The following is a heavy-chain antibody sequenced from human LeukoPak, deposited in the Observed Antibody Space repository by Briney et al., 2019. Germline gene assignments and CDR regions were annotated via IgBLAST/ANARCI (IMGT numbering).Heavy chain of an antibody. J-gene: IGHJ6*03. CDR1: GYTFTRCG. D-gene: IGHD6-13*01. Sequence: ASVTVACKASGYTFTRCGISWVHPAPGQLLEWMGWISAYNGNTNYAQKLQGRVTMTTDTSTSTAYMELRSLRSDDPAVYYCARGAAARYYYYYYMDVWGKGTTVTVSS. V-gene: IGHV1-18*01. CDR2: ISAYNGNT. CDR3: ARGAAARYYYYYYMDV.